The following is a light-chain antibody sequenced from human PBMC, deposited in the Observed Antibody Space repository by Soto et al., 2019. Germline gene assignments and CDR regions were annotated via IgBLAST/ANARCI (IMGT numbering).Light chain of an antibody. CDR3: QQNNRWPNIT. V-gene: IGKV3-15*01. Sequence: ESLLTQSPAILSGSPGEAATLSCGASENVRTNVGWYQQKPGQAPSLLIYGASTRATGIPDSFSGSGSATQFTLTISRLQSQDSAVYFCQQNNRWPNITFGHGTRLEIK. J-gene: IGKJ5*01. CDR1: ENVRTN. CDR2: GAS.